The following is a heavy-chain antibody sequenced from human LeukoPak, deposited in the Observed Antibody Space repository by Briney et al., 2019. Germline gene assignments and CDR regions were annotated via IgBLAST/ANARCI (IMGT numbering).Heavy chain of an antibody. CDR3: TTGLWELHVSDY. Sequence: PGGSLRLSCAASGFTFSNAWMSWVRQAPGKGLEWVGRIKSKTDGGTTDYAAPVKGIFTISRDDSKNTLYLQMNSLKTEDTAVYYCTTGLWELHVSDYWGQGTLVTVSS. V-gene: IGHV3-15*01. CDR1: GFTFSNAW. CDR2: IKSKTDGGTT. J-gene: IGHJ4*02. D-gene: IGHD1-26*01.